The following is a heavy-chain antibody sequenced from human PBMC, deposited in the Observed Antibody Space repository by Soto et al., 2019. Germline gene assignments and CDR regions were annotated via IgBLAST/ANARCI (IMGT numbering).Heavy chain of an antibody. CDR3: ARITGRHLDY. D-gene: IGHD1-20*01. J-gene: IGHJ4*02. CDR2: IDYSGTA. CDR1: SGSISVTNVF. Sequence: SETLSLTCTVSSGSISVTNVFWGWVRQPPGKGLEWIGNIDYSGTAYFSPSLATRVTFHVDTSKNQFSLTLYSVTAADTAVYYCARITGRHLDYWGQGTLVTVS. V-gene: IGHV4-39*01.